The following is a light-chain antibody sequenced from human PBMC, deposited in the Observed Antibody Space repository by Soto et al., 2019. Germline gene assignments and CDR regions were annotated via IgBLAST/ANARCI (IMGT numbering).Light chain of an antibody. Sequence: QSALPQPPSASGSPGQSVTISCTGTSSDVGGYNYVSWYQQHPGKAPKLMIYEVSKRPSGVPDRFSGSKSGNTSSLTVSGLQAEDEADYYCSSYAGSNNVFGTGTKLTVL. V-gene: IGLV2-8*01. J-gene: IGLJ1*01. CDR1: SSDVGGYNY. CDR2: EVS. CDR3: SSYAGSNNV.